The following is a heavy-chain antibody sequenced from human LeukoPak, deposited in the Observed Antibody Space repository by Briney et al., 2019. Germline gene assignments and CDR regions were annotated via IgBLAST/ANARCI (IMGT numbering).Heavy chain of an antibody. CDR3: AMTYYYDRWGRAFDI. D-gene: IGHD3-22*01. J-gene: IGHJ3*02. CDR1: GYRFTSYA. CDR2: IIPIFGTA. Sequence: GASVKVSCKASGYRFTSYAISWVRQAPGQGLEWMGGIIPIFGTAKYAQKFQGRVTITADESTSTAYMELSSLRSEDTAVYYCAMTYYYDRWGRAFDIWGQGTMVTVSS. V-gene: IGHV1-69*13.